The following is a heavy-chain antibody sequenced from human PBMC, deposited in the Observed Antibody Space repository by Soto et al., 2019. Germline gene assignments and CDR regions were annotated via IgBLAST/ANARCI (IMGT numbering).Heavy chain of an antibody. Sequence: TRSLTCNVSGGSISSSRSYGAWFRQPPGKELEWIANIFYAGNTYYNPSLKSRVTVSVDTSKNQFSLKLDSVTAADTAVYYCARQAAAPGIDLWFDPWGQGTLVTVSS. CDR3: ARQAAAPGIDLWFDP. J-gene: IGHJ5*02. D-gene: IGHD6-13*01. CDR1: GGSISSSRSY. CDR2: IFYAGNT. V-gene: IGHV4-39*01.